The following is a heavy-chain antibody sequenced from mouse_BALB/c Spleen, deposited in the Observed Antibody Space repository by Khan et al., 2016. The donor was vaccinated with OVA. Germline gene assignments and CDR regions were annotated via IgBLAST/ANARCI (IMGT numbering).Heavy chain of an antibody. D-gene: IGHD6-2*01. Sequence: QVQLQQSGTELARPGTSVKLSCKASGYIFSDYYISWVKQRTGQGLEWMGEIYPGSGNTYYTENLKDKASLTADKSSNTVYIQLSSLSSEDSAVYFCARMDTTSLDYWGQGSSLTVSS. CDR2: IYPGSGNT. CDR3: ARMDTTSLDY. J-gene: IGHJ2*02. V-gene: IGHV1-77*01. CDR1: GYIFSDYY.